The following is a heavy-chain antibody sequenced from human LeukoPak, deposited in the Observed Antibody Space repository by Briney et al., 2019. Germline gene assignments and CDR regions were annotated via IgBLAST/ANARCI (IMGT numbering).Heavy chain of an antibody. CDR3: AMYKPVLDY. CDR1: GFSFSTFG. J-gene: IGHJ4*02. V-gene: IGHV3-30*03. D-gene: IGHD1-14*01. Sequence: PGGSLRLSCAASGFSFSTFGMHWVRQTPGKGLEWVSHISKDESNKYYADSVRGRFTISRDSSTNTLFLQMNNLRIEDTAVYYCAMYKPVLDYCGQGTLVTVSS. CDR2: ISKDESNK.